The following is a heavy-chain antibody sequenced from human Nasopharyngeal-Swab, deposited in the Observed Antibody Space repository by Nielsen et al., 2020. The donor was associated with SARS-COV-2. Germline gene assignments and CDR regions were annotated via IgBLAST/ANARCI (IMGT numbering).Heavy chain of an antibody. V-gene: IGHV3-66*01. D-gene: IGHD5-18*01. CDR1: GITVSSNY. J-gene: IGHJ6*02. CDR2: LYSDGST. Sequence: GESLKISCAASGITVSSNYMTWVRQAPGKGLEWVSLLYSDGSTYYSDSVRGRFTISRDNSKNTLYLQMNYLRAEDTALYYCARDNRLQLWLRFYGLDVWGQGTTVTVSS. CDR3: ARDNRLQLWLRFYGLDV.